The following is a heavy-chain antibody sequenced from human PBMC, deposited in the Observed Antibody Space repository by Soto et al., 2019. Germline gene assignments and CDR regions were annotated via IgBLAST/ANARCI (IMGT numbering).Heavy chain of an antibody. CDR3: ARPQSFGIAVAGTLDY. V-gene: IGHV3-33*01. Sequence: QVQLVESGGGVVQPGRSLRLSCAASGFTFSSYGMHWVRQAPGKGLEWVAVIWYDGSNKYYADSVKGRFTISRDNSKNTLYLQMNSLRAEDTAVYYCARPQSFGIAVAGTLDYWGQGTLVTVSS. CDR2: IWYDGSNK. J-gene: IGHJ4*02. D-gene: IGHD6-19*01. CDR1: GFTFSSYG.